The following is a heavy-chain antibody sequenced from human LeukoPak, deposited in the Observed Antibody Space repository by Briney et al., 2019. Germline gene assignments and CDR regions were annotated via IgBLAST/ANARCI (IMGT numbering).Heavy chain of an antibody. CDR2: IYPADSDI. J-gene: IGHJ4*02. CDR1: GYSINNYW. CDR3: ARHNADYYDSSGYPDY. Sequence: GESLKISCKGSGYSINNYWIGWVRQMPGKGLEWMGIIYPADSDIRYSPSFQGQVTISADKSISTAYLQWSSLKASDTAMYYCARHNADYYDSSGYPDYWGQGTLVTVSS. D-gene: IGHD3-22*01. V-gene: IGHV5-51*01.